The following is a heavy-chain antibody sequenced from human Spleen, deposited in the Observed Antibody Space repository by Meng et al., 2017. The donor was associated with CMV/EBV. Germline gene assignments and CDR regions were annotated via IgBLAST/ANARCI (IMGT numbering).Heavy chain of an antibody. CDR1: GFTFSSYS. Sequence: GESLKISCAASGFTFSSYSMNWVRQAPGKGLEWVSSISSSSSYIYYADSVKGRFTISRDNAKNSLYLQMNSLRAEDTAVYYCARGPREYYDILFDYWGQGTLVTVSS. CDR3: ARGPREYYDILFDY. J-gene: IGHJ4*02. CDR2: ISSSSSYI. D-gene: IGHD3-9*01. V-gene: IGHV3-21*01.